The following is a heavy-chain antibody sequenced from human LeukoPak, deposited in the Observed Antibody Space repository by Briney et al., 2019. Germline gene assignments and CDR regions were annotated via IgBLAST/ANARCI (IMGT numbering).Heavy chain of an antibody. CDR2: VYSSGNT. CDR1: GGSIGSFY. J-gene: IGHJ6*04. V-gene: IGHV4-59*01. D-gene: IGHD3-16*01. CDR3: ARGGTLSRALHV. Sequence: SETLSLTCTVSGGSIGSFYWNWIRQPPGKGLEWIGYVYSSGNTNYNPSLKSRVIISVDTSKNQFSLKPSSVTAADTAVYYCARGGTLSRALHVWGKGTTVTVSS.